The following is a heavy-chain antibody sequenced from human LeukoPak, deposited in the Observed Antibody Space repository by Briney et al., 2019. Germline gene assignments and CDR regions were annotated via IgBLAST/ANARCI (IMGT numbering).Heavy chain of an antibody. J-gene: IGHJ4*02. CDR2: ISGSGGST. CDR1: GXTFSSYA. CDR3: AKVWRGYGDPNDY. V-gene: IGHV3-23*01. Sequence: GGSLRLSCSASGXTFSSYAMSWVRQAPGKGLEWVSAISGSGGSTYYADSVKGRFTISRDNSKNTLYLQMNSLRAEDTAVYYCAKVWRGYGDPNDYWGQGTLSPSPQ. D-gene: IGHD4-17*01.